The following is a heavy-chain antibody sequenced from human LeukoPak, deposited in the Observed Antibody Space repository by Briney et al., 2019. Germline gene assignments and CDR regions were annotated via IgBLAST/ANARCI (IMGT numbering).Heavy chain of an antibody. V-gene: IGHV3-48*01. CDR2: ITSSSSTI. J-gene: IGHJ4*02. CDR1: GFTFSSYN. CDR3: ARDRYCTGTTCYTADY. Sequence: QPGGSLRLSCTASGFTFSSYNMNWVRQAPGKGLEWISYITSSSSTIYYADSVKGQFIISRDNAKNSLYLQMNSLRAEDTAVYYCARDRYCTGTTCYTADYWGQGTLVTVSS. D-gene: IGHD2-2*02.